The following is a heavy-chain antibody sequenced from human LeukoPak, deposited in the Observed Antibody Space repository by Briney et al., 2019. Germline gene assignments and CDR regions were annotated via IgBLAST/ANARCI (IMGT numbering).Heavy chain of an antibody. CDR2: INHSGST. CDR1: GGSFSGYY. D-gene: IGHD3-3*01. CDR3: ARVPDFWSFDI. J-gene: IGHJ3*02. Sequence: KSSETLSITCAVYGGSFSGYYWSWIRQPPGKGLEWIGEINHSGSTNYNPSLKSRVTISVDTSKNQFSLKLSSVPAADTAVYYCARVPDFWSFDIWGQGTMVTVSS. V-gene: IGHV4-34*01.